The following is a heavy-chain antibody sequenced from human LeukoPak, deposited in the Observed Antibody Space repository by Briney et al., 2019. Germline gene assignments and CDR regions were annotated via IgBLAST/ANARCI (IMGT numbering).Heavy chain of an antibody. CDR3: ATYRQVLLPFES. D-gene: IGHD2/OR15-2a*01. Sequence: PGGSLRLSCAASGFIFSDYYMSWIRQAPGKGLEWVSYISNSGSTIYYADSVKGRFTISRDNAKNSLYLQMNSLRAEDTAIYYCATYRQVLLPFESWGQGTLVTVSS. CDR2: ISNSGSTI. J-gene: IGHJ4*02. CDR1: GFIFSDYY. V-gene: IGHV3-11*01.